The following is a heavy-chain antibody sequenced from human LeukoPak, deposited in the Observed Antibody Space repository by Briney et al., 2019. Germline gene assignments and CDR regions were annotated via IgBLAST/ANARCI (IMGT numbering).Heavy chain of an antibody. J-gene: IGHJ5*02. Sequence: ASVKVSCKASGYTFTSYGISWVRQAPGQGLEWMGWISAYNGNTNYAQKLQGRVTMTTDTSTSTAYMEPRSLRSDDTAVYYCARDKGNWNRNWFDPWGQGTLVTVSS. CDR1: GYTFTSYG. CDR2: ISAYNGNT. CDR3: ARDKGNWNRNWFDP. D-gene: IGHD1-20*01. V-gene: IGHV1-18*01.